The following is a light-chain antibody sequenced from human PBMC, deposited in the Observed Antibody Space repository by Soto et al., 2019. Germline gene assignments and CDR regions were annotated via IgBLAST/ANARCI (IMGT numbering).Light chain of an antibody. CDR1: ISNIGAGSD. V-gene: IGLV1-40*01. Sequence: QSVLTQPPSISGAPGQRVTISCTGSISNIGAGSDVHWYHQLPGTAPKLLIYGNTNRPSGVPDQFSGSKSGTSASLAIAGLQTEDEGDYYCQTYDSSLSGLYVYGTGTKAPS. CDR2: GNT. CDR3: QTYDSSLSGLYV. J-gene: IGLJ1*01.